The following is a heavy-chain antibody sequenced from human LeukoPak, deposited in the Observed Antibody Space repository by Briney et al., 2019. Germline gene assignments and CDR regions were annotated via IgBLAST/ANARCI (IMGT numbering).Heavy chain of an antibody. CDR3: ARASVEHSIVAGDYFDS. V-gene: IGHV4-38-2*01. D-gene: IGHD2-15*01. J-gene: IGHJ4*02. CDR1: GYSINNVHY. CDR2: ISQSAIA. Sequence: PSETLSLTCAVSGYSINNVHYWAWIRQPPGKGLEWIGNISQSAIASYNPSLKSRVTISLDTSNNHFSLDLRSVTAADTAVYFCARASVEHSIVAGDYFDSWGQGTLVTVSS.